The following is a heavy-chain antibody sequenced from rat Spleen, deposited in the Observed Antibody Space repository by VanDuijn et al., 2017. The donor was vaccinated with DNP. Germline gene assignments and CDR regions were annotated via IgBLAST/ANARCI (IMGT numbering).Heavy chain of an antibody. CDR2: ISYSGST. J-gene: IGHJ2*01. Sequence: EVQLQESGPGLAKPSQSLSLTCSVTGYSITSDYWGWIRNFPGNKMEWMGYISYSGSTGYNPSLKSRISITRDTSKNQFFLQLNSVTTEDTATYYCTRYLYHGYTYDVFDYWGQGVMVTVSS. CDR3: TRYLYHGYTYDVFDY. D-gene: IGHD1-9*01. CDR1: GYSITSDY. V-gene: IGHV3-1*01.